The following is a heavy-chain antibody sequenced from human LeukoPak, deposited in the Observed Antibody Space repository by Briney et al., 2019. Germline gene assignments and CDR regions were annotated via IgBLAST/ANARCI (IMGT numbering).Heavy chain of an antibody. D-gene: IGHD6-13*01. J-gene: IGHJ4*02. V-gene: IGHV3-30*04. CDR2: ISSDGTNK. CDR3: ARGRHSSSWSPIDY. CDR1: GFAFNNYT. Sequence: GSLRLSCAASGFAFNNYTMHWVRQAPGKGLEWVAVISSDGTNKYYADSVKGRFTISRDNAKNSLYLQMNSLRAEDTAMYYCARGRHSSSWSPIDYWGQGTLVTVSS.